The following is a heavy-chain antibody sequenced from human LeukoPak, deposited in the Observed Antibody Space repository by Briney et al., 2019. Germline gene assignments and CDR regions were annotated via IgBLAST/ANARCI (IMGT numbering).Heavy chain of an antibody. J-gene: IGHJ4*02. CDR1: GYTLTELS. CDR2: FDPEDGET. Sequence: GASVKVSCKVSGYTLTELSMHWVRQAPGKGLEWMGGFDPEDGETIYAQKLQGRVTMTTDTSTSTAYMELRSLRSDDTAVYYCARDKIYSGSYYLHAYWGQGTLVTVSS. D-gene: IGHD1-26*01. CDR3: ARDKIYSGSYYLHAY. V-gene: IGHV1-24*01.